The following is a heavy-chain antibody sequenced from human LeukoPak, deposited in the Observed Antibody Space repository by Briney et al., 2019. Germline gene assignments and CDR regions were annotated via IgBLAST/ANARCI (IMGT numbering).Heavy chain of an antibody. J-gene: IGHJ4*02. V-gene: IGHV3-73*01. Sequence: GGSLRLSCVASGFTFSDSHIHWVRLAPGKGLEWVAHVRSKRNNYATAYGASVEGRFTISRDDSENTAYLQMNSLKSEDTAVYYCTRQTDSCHDFWGQGTLVTVSS. D-gene: IGHD2-15*01. CDR3: TRQTDSCHDF. CDR2: VRSKRNNYAT. CDR1: GFTFSDSH.